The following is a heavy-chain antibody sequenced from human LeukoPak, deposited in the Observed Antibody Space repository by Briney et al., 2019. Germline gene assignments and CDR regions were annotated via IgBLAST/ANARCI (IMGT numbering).Heavy chain of an antibody. D-gene: IGHD5-18*01. J-gene: IGHJ4*02. CDR3: ARDLAYSRLDY. CDR1: GLTFGSSW. Sequence: GGSLRLSCAVSGLTFGSSWMDWVRQAPGKGLEWVASINPDGNKKYSADSVKGRFTISRDNAENSLYLQMNSLRVEDTAFYYCARDLAYSRLDYWGQGMLVTVSS. V-gene: IGHV3-7*01. CDR2: INPDGNKK.